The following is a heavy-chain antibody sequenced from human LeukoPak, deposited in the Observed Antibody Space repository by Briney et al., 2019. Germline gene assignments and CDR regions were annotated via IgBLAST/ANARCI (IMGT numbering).Heavy chain of an antibody. J-gene: IGHJ5*02. CDR1: GYTFTSYS. CDR3: ARDNSVRDEAWWFNP. D-gene: IGHD5-24*01. CDR2: ISPSGGST. Sequence: ASVKVSCKASGYTFTSYSINWVRQAPGQGPEWMGVISPSGGSTIYAQKFKGRVTLTRDMSTSTDYLELSSLRSEDTAVYYCARDNSVRDEAWWFNPWGQGTLVTVSS. V-gene: IGHV1-46*01.